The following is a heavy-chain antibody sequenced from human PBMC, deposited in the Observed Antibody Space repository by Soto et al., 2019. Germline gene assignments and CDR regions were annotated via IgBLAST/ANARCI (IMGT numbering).Heavy chain of an antibody. D-gene: IGHD3-16*01. CDR3: ARQTGVFGHYFDY. CDR1: GGSISSSSYY. Sequence: SETLSLTCTVSGGSISSSSYYWGCIRQPPGKGPEWIGAIYYNGNTYYNPSLKSRVTMSVDTSKNQFSLKLSSATAADTAMYYCARQTGVFGHYFDYWGQGTMVTVSS. V-gene: IGHV4-39*01. CDR2: IYYNGNT. J-gene: IGHJ4*02.